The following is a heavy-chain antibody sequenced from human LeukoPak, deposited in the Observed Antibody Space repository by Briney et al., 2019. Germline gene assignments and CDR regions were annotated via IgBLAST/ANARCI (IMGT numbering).Heavy chain of an antibody. CDR3: ARVSVWGSFGY. J-gene: IGHJ4*02. CDR1: GGSISSSSYY. D-gene: IGHD3-16*01. CDR2: IYYSGST. Sequence: PSETLSLNCTVSGGSISSSSYYWGWIRQPPGKGLEWIGSIYYSGSTYYNPSLKSRVTISVDTSKNQFSLKLSSVTAADTAVYYCARVSVWGSFGYWGQGTLVTVSS. V-gene: IGHV4-39*01.